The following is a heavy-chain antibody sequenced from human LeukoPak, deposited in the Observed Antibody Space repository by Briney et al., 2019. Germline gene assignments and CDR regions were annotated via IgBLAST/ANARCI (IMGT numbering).Heavy chain of an antibody. CDR3: ARFPYGVLPHYFDY. Sequence: GSLRLSCAASGFTVSDNYMTWVRQAPGKGLEWVSVIYSAGNTNYADSVKGRFTLSRDNSKNTIYLQMNSLRAEDTAVYYCARFPYGVLPHYFDYWGQGTLVIVSS. J-gene: IGHJ4*02. D-gene: IGHD4-17*01. V-gene: IGHV3-66*02. CDR2: IYSAGNT. CDR1: GFTVSDNY.